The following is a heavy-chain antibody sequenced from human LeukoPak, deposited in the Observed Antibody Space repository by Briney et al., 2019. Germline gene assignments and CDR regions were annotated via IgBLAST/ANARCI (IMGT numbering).Heavy chain of an antibody. Sequence: SETLSLTCTVSGGSISSYYWSWIRQPPGKGLEWIGYIYYSGSTNYNPSLKSRVTISVGTSKNQFSLKLSSVTAADTAVYYCARDREGRITGTTGYYYGMDVWGQGTTVTVSS. CDR2: IYYSGST. CDR1: GGSISSYY. V-gene: IGHV4-59*01. CDR3: ARDREGRITGTTGYYYGMDV. D-gene: IGHD1-7*01. J-gene: IGHJ6*02.